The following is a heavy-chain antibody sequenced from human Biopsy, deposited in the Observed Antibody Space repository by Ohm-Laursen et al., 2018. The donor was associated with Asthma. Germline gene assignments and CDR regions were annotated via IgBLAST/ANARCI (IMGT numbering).Heavy chain of an antibody. D-gene: IGHD6-13*01. Sequence: SLRLSCAASGFTFTDYWMHWVRQAPGKGLEWVANIKHDGSEKNHVDSLKGRFTISRDNAKNSLYLQMNSLRGADTALYYCVKDIRLQLWGFDSWGQGTLVTVSS. V-gene: IGHV3-7*03. CDR3: VKDIRLQLWGFDS. CDR1: GFTFTDYW. J-gene: IGHJ4*02. CDR2: IKHDGSEK.